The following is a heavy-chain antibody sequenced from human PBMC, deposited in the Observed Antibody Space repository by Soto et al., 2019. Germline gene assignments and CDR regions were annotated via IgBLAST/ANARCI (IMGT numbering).Heavy chain of an antibody. J-gene: IGHJ6*02. CDR3: ATRACCLSADCSDDYFGMDV. D-gene: IGHD2-21*02. CDR2: ISGSGGST. Sequence: EVQLLESGGGLVQPGGSRRLSCAASGFTFSNYAMTWVRQAPGMGLEWVSSISGSGGSTYYADSVKGRFTISRDNFKDTVYLQMNSLRAEDTALYYCATRACCLSADCSDDYFGMDVWGQGTTVTVAS. V-gene: IGHV3-23*01. CDR1: GFTFSNYA.